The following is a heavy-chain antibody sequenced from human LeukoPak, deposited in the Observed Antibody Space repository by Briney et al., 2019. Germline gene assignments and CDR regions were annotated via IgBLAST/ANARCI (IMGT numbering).Heavy chain of an antibody. Sequence: SETLSLTCAVSGGSISSYYWSWIRQPPGKGLEWIGYIYYSGSTNYNPSLKSRVTIPVDTSKNQFSLKLSSVTAADTAVYYCARDRRYYDSGAFDIWGQGTMVTVSS. D-gene: IGHD3-22*01. CDR3: ARDRRYYDSGAFDI. CDR2: IYYSGST. V-gene: IGHV4-59*01. CDR1: GGSISSYY. J-gene: IGHJ3*02.